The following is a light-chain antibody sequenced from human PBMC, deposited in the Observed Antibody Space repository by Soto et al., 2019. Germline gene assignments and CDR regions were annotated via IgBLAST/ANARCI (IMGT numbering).Light chain of an antibody. V-gene: IGKV1-8*01. CDR1: QGISSY. Sequence: AIRMTQSPSSFSASTGDRVTITCRASQGISSYLAWYQQKPGKAPKLLIYAASTLQSGVPSRFSGSGSGTDFTLTIRCLQSEDFATYYCQQYHSYPLTFGQGTKLEIK. CDR2: AAS. J-gene: IGKJ2*01. CDR3: QQYHSYPLT.